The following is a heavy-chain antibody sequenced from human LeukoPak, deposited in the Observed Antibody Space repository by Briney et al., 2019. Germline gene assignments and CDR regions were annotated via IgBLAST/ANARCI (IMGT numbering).Heavy chain of an antibody. CDR3: ANGELWFGDY. V-gene: IGHV3-23*01. J-gene: IGHJ4*02. D-gene: IGHD3-10*01. CDR1: GFTFSYYG. CDR2: VTGSGTST. Sequence: GGTLRLSCAASGFTFSYYGMNWVRQAPGKGLEWVSGVTGSGTSTYYADSVRGRFTISRDNSKNTLYLQMNSLRAEDMAVYYCANGELWFGDYWGQGTLVTVSS.